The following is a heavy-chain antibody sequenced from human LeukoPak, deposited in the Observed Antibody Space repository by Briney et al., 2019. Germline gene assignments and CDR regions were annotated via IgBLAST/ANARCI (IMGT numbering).Heavy chain of an antibody. J-gene: IGHJ4*02. CDR1: GFSFSTNW. CDR3: AKDPRDFWSGYWESYYFDY. Sequence: GGSLRLSCAASGFSFSTNWMHWVRQAPGKGLVWVSRIKSDGSDTSYADSVKGRFTISRDNAKNTLYLQMNSLRAEDTAVYYCAKDPRDFWSGYWESYYFDYWGQGTLVTVSS. D-gene: IGHD3-3*01. CDR2: IKSDGSDT. V-gene: IGHV3-74*01.